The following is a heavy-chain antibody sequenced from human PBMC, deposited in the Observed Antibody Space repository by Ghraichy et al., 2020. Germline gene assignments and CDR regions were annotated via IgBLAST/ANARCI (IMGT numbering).Heavy chain of an antibody. CDR3: ARVDDYGGNSLDY. Sequence: GSLRLSCAASGFTFSSYSMNWVHQAPGKGLEWVSSISSSSSYIYYADSVKGRFTISRDNAKNSLYLQMNSLRAEDTAVYYCARVDDYGGNSLDYWGQGTLVTVSS. D-gene: IGHD4-23*01. CDR2: ISSSSSYI. CDR1: GFTFSSYS. V-gene: IGHV3-21*01. J-gene: IGHJ4*02.